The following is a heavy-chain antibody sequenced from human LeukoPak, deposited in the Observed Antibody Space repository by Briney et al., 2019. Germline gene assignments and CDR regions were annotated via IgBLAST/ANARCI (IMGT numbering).Heavy chain of an antibody. CDR1: GFTLSNCW. J-gene: IGHJ4*02. CDR3: AQGGATISDY. D-gene: IGHD5-12*01. CDR2: IKQDGSEK. V-gene: IGHV3-7*01. Sequence: GGSLRLSCAVSGFTLSNCWMAWVRQAPGKGLEWVANIKQDGSEKYYADSVKGRFTISRDNAKNSLYLQMNTLRVEDTAVYYCAQGGATISDYWGQGTLVTVSS.